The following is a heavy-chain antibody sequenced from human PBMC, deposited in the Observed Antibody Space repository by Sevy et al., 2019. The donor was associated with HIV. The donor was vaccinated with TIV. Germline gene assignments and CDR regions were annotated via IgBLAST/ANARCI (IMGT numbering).Heavy chain of an antibody. J-gene: IGHJ4*02. CDR2: VSGSGGST. CDR3: AKVDSSGYYSVSGFDY. D-gene: IGHD3-22*01. Sequence: GGSLRLSCAASGVTFSSDAMSWVRRAPGEGREWGSAVSGSGGSTYYADSVKGRFTISRDNSKNTLYLQMTSLRAEDTAVHYCAKVDSSGYYSVSGFDYWGQGTLVTVSS. V-gene: IGHV3-23*01. CDR1: GVTFSSDA.